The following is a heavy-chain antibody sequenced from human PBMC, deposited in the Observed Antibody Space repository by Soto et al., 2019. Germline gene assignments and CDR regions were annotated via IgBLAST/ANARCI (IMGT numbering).Heavy chain of an antibody. CDR3: ARHRARNWFDP. V-gene: IGHV4-39*01. CDR1: GGSISSSSYY. J-gene: IGHJ5*02. CDR2: IYYSGST. Sequence: SDTLSLTCIVSGGSISSSSYYWGWIRQPPGKGLEWIGSIYYSGSTYYNPSLKSRVTISVDTSKNQFSLKLSSVVAADTAGFYCARHRARNWFDPWGQGTLVSVYS. D-gene: IGHD6-6*01.